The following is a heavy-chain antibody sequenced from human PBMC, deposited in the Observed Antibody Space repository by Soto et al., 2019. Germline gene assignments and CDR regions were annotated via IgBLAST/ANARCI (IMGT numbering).Heavy chain of an antibody. Sequence: PSETLSLTCAVYGGSFSGYYWSWIRQPPGKGLEWIGEINHSGSTNYNPSLKSRVTISVDTSKNQFSLKLSSVTAADTAVYYCARIAVAGTGFDYWGQGTLVPVSS. CDR2: INHSGST. V-gene: IGHV4-34*01. D-gene: IGHD6-19*01. CDR1: GGSFSGYY. CDR3: ARIAVAGTGFDY. J-gene: IGHJ4*02.